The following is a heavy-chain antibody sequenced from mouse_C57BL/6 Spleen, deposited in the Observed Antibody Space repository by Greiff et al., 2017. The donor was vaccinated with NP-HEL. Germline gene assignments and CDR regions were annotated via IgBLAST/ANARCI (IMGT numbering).Heavy chain of an antibody. CDR1: GFTFSDYG. D-gene: IGHD2-5*01. CDR2: ISSGSSTI. CDR3: ATYYSNYLYYAMDY. J-gene: IGHJ4*01. Sequence: VQLQQSGGGLVKPGGSLKLSCAASGFTFSDYGMHWVRQAPEKGLEWVAYISSGSSTIYYADTVKGRFTISRDNAKNTLFLQMTSLRSEDTAMYYCATYYSNYLYYAMDYWGQGTSVTVSS. V-gene: IGHV5-17*01.